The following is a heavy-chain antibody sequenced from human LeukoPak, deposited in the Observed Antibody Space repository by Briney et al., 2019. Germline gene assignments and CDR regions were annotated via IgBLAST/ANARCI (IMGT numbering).Heavy chain of an antibody. Sequence: GRSLRLSCAASGFTFSSYAMHWVRQAPGKGLEWVAVISYDGSNNYYADSVKGRFTISRDNSKNTLYLQMNSLRAEDTAVYYCARGLEYSSSSDYWGQGTLVTVSS. D-gene: IGHD6-6*01. J-gene: IGHJ4*02. CDR1: GFTFSSYA. V-gene: IGHV3-30-3*01. CDR2: ISYDGSNN. CDR3: ARGLEYSSSSDY.